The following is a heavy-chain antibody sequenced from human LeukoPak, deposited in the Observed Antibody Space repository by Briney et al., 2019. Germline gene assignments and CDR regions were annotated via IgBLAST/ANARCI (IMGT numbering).Heavy chain of an antibody. CDR2: IKQDGSEK. CDR1: GFTFSSYW. D-gene: IGHD5-18*01. J-gene: IGHJ6*02. Sequence: GGSLRLSCAASGFTFSSYWMSWVRQAPGKGLEWVANIKQDGSEKYYVDPVKGRFTISRDNAKNSLYLEMNSLRAEDTAVYYCASNLYSQTYYYGMDVWGQGTTVTVS. CDR3: ASNLYSQTYYYGMDV. V-gene: IGHV3-7*01.